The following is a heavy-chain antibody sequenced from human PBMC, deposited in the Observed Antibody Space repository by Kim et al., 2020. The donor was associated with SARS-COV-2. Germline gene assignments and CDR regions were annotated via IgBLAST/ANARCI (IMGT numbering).Heavy chain of an antibody. D-gene: IGHD3-3*01. V-gene: IGHV3-23*01. CDR3: AKAPESFLEWLPSQFYMDV. Sequence: GGSLRLSCGASGFTFGDFAMSWVRQTPQKGLEWVSSIPATGPTPYYADSVKGRFTISRDNSKSTLFLQMNSLRAEDTAIYYCAKAPESFLEWLPSQFYMDVWGKGTTVVVSS. J-gene: IGHJ6*03. CDR1: GFTFGDFA. CDR2: IPATGPTP.